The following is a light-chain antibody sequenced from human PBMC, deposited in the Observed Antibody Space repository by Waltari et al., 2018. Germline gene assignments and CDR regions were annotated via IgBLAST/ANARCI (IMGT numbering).Light chain of an antibody. CDR2: KAS. Sequence: DIQMTQSPSTLSASVGDRVTITCRASQSILTWLAWYQQKPGKAPRLLMYKASSLQSAVPSRFSGSGSVTEFTLTISSLEPDDFATYYCQQYNTYSPGPTFGGGTKVEIK. V-gene: IGKV1-5*03. J-gene: IGKJ4*01. CDR1: QSILTW. CDR3: QQYNTYSPGPT.